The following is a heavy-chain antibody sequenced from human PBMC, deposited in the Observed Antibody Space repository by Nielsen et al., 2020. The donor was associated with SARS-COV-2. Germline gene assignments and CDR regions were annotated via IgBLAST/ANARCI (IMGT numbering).Heavy chain of an antibody. CDR3: ARVSGYSGYDHRFYYGMDV. CDR1: GFTFSSYW. J-gene: IGHJ6*02. Sequence: GESLKISCAVSGFTFSSYWMDWVRQVPGKGLVWVSRINSDGSSATYADSVKGRFTISRDNAKNSLYLQMNSLRAEDTAVYYCARVSGYSGYDHRFYYGMDVWGQGTTVTVSS. D-gene: IGHD5-12*01. V-gene: IGHV3-74*01. CDR2: INSDGSSA.